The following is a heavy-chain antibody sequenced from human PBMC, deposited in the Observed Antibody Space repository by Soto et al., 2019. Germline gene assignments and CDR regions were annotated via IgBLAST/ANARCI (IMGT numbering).Heavy chain of an antibody. D-gene: IGHD4-17*01. V-gene: IGHV4-31*03. J-gene: IGHJ5*02. CDR1: GGSISSGGYY. CDR3: ARVQPYDYGANTGWLDP. Sequence: PSETLSFTCTVSGGSISSGGYYWSWIRQHPGKGLEWIGYTFYSGATYYNPSLKRRTIISVDTSKTQFSLTLTSLTAADPAVYYCARVQPYDYGANTGWLDPWGQGTLVTVSS. CDR2: TFYSGAT.